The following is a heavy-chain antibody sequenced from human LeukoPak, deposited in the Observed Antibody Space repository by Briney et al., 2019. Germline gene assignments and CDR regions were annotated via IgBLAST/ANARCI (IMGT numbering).Heavy chain of an antibody. V-gene: IGHV1-69*05. CDR1: GGTFSSYA. CDR3: AGSIAAADLFDY. Sequence: ASVKVSCKASGGTFSSYAISWVRQAPGQGLEWMGGIIPIFGTANYAQKFQGRVTITTDESTSTAYMELSSLRSEDTAVYYCAGSIAAADLFDYWGQGTLVTVSS. D-gene: IGHD6-13*01. J-gene: IGHJ4*02. CDR2: IIPIFGTA.